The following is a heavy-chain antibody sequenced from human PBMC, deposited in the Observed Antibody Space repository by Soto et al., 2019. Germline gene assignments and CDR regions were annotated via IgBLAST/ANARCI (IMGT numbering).Heavy chain of an antibody. D-gene: IGHD2-8*02. CDR1: GFTFDDYA. Sequence: GGSLRLSCAASGFTFDDYAMHWVRQAPGKCLEWVSGISWNSGSIGYADSVKGRFTISRDNAKNSLYLQMNSLRAEDTALYYCAKDSTGDYYDDGMDDWGQGTTVTVSS. CDR3: AKDSTGDYYDDGMDD. CDR2: ISWNSGSI. J-gene: IGHJ6*02. V-gene: IGHV3-9*01.